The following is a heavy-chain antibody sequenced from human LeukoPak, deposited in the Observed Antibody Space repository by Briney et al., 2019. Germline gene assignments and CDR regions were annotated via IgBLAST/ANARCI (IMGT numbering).Heavy chain of an antibody. Sequence: PSETLSLTCAVSGGSISSGGYYWGWIRQPPGKGLEWIGSIYYSGSTYYNPSLKSRVTISVDTSKNQFSLKLSSVTAADTAVYYCARDYYYGSGSYYLRYNWFDPWGQGTLVTVSS. J-gene: IGHJ5*02. CDR3: ARDYYYGSGSYYLRYNWFDP. CDR1: GGSISSGGYY. V-gene: IGHV4-39*01. CDR2: IYYSGST. D-gene: IGHD3-10*01.